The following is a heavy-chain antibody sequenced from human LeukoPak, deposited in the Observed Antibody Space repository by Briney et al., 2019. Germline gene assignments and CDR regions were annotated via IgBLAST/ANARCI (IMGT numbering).Heavy chain of an antibody. Sequence: ASVKVSCKVSGYTLTELSMHWVRQAPGKGLEWMGGFDPEDGEAIYAQKFQGRVTMTEDTSTDTAYMELSSLRSEDTAVYYCATKITVTTDYYWYFDLWGRGTLVTVSS. CDR3: ATKITVTTDYYWYFDL. CDR2: FDPEDGEA. V-gene: IGHV1-24*01. CDR1: GYTLTELS. D-gene: IGHD4-17*01. J-gene: IGHJ2*01.